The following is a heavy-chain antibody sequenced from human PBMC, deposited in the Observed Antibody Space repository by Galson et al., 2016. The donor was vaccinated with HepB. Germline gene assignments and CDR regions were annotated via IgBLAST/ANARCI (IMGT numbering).Heavy chain of an antibody. D-gene: IGHD2-2*01. CDR2: ISHDIVNK. CDR3: ARGRPYCISITCGMDV. J-gene: IGHJ6*02. V-gene: IGHV3-30-3*01. Sequence: SLRLSCAASGFTFSSYGMHWVRQAPGKGLEWVAVISHDIVNKFYADSVKGRFTIARDNSKSTLYLEMDSLGAEDTAVYYCARGRPYCISITCGMDVWGQGTTVTVSS. CDR1: GFTFSSYG.